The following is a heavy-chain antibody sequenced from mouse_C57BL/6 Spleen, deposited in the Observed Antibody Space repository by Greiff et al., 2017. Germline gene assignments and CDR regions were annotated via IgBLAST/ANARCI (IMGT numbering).Heavy chain of an antibody. D-gene: IGHD1-1*02. V-gene: IGHV1-66*01. CDR1: GYSFTSYY. Sequence: VQLQQSGPELVKPGASVKISCKASGYSFTSYYIHWVKQRPGQGLEWIGWIYPGSGNTKYNEKFKGKATLTADTSSSTAYMQLSSLTSEDSAVYYCARSRGSYGFDYWGQGTTLTVSS. CDR3: ARSRGSYGFDY. J-gene: IGHJ2*01. CDR2: IYPGSGNT.